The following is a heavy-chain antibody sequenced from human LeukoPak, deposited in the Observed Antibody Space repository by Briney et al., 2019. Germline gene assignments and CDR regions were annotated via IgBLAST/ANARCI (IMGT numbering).Heavy chain of an antibody. CDR3: ARSPGSYSGRDWFDP. Sequence: PSETLSLTCTVSGGSISSYYWSWIRQPAGKGLEWIGRIYTSGSTNYNPSLKSRVTMSVDTSKNQFSLKPSSVTAADTAVYYCARSPGSYSGRDWFDPWGQGTLVTVSS. CDR1: GGSISSYY. CDR2: IYTSGST. J-gene: IGHJ5*02. V-gene: IGHV4-4*07. D-gene: IGHD3-10*01.